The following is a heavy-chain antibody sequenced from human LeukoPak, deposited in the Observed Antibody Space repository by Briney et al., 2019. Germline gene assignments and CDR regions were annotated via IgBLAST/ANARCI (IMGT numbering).Heavy chain of an antibody. D-gene: IGHD3-10*01. J-gene: IGHJ4*02. CDR2: ISGGGDGA. Sequence: GGSLRLSCAAPGFSPSVYGTSSVSQAPGKGREGVTDISGGGDGAHYADSVQGRFTISRDNSQNTVFLQMNSLRAEDNAVYYCVRGVSVGICGYNFDYWGQGTLVTVSS. CDR3: VRGVSVGICGYNFDY. CDR1: GFSPSVYG. V-gene: IGHV3-23*01.